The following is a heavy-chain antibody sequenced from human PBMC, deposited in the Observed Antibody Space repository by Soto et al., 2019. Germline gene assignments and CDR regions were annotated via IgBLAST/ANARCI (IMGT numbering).Heavy chain of an antibody. CDR1: GYSISSGYF. V-gene: IGHV4-38-2*01. CDR3: ARGSTTGGWNWFDP. D-gene: IGHD3-16*01. J-gene: IGHJ5*02. Sequence: SEALSLTCAVSGYSISSGYFWGWIRQPPGKGLEWIGSIYYSGSTYYNPSLKSRVTISVDRSKNQFSLKLSSVTAADTAVYYCARGSTTGGWNWFDPWGQGTLVTVSS. CDR2: IYYSGST.